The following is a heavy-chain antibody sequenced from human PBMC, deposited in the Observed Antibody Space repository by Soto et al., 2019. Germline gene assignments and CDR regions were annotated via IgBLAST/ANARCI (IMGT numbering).Heavy chain of an antibody. CDR3: AREKPGPSGYDEFDY. D-gene: IGHD5-12*01. CDR1: GFTFSSYG. J-gene: IGHJ4*02. Sequence: SGGSLILSCAASGFTFSSYGMHWVRQAPGKGLEWVAVIWYDGSNKYYADSVKGRFTISRDNSKNTLYLQMNSLRAEDTAVYYCAREKPGPSGYDEFDYWGQGTLVTVSS. V-gene: IGHV3-33*08. CDR2: IWYDGSNK.